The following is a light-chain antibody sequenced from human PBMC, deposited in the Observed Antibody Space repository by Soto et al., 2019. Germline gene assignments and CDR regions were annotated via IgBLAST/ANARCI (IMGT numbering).Light chain of an antibody. CDR2: EVS. J-gene: IGLJ1*01. CDR1: SSDIGTYNV. CDR3: CSYAGSSTSYV. V-gene: IGLV2-23*02. Sequence: QSALTQPASVSGSPGQSITISCTGTSSDIGTYNVVSWYQQHPGKAPKLMIYEVSERPSGVSNRFSGSKSGNTASLTISGLQAEDEADYYCCSYAGSSTSYVFGPGTKLTVL.